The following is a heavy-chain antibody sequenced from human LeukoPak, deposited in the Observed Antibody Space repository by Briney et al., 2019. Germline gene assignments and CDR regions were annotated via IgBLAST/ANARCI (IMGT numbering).Heavy chain of an antibody. CDR2: INYIGST. CDR1: GGSISSSTYY. V-gene: IGHV4-39*01. D-gene: IGHD3-10*01. CDR3: ARARLSIVRGITNFDY. J-gene: IGHJ4*02. Sequence: SETLSLTCTVSGGSISSSTYYWGWIRQPPGKGLEWIGTINYIGSTFYNPSLKSRVTISVDTSKNQFSLMLNSVTAADTALYFCARARLSIVRGITNFDYWGQGTVVTVSS.